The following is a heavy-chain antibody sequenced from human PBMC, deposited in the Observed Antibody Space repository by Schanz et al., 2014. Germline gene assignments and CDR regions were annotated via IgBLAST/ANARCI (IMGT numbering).Heavy chain of an antibody. D-gene: IGHD4-17*01. CDR1: GYTFTDYG. CDR2: IIPILGIA. J-gene: IGHJ4*02. V-gene: IGHV1-69*04. CDR3: ARGYGDSPTDF. Sequence: QVQVVQSGAEVKKPGASVKVSCKASGYTFTDYGISWVRQAPGQGLEWMGRIIPILGIANYAQKFQGRVTITADRSTSTAYMELSSLRSEDTAVYYCARGYGDSPTDFWGQGTLVTVSS.